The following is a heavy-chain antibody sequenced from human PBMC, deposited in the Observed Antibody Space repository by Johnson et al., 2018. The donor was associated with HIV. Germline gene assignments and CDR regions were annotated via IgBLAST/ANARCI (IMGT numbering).Heavy chain of an antibody. V-gene: IGHV3-30*03. CDR1: EFTFSDFG. CDR3: ARTLGFGTEDAFDI. CDR2: ISFAGNNK. Sequence: QVQLVESGGGLVKPGGSLRLSCAASEFTFSDFGFHWVRQAPGKGLEWVAAISFAGNNKYYADSVKGRFTISRDNSKKILYLQMNSLRAGDTAVYYCARTLGFGTEDAFDIWGQGTMVTVSS. D-gene: IGHD3-10*01. J-gene: IGHJ3*02.